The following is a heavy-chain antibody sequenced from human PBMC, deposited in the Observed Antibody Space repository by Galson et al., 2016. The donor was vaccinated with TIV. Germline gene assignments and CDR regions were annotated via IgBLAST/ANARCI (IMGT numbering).Heavy chain of an antibody. CDR3: ARAGPSDSGDYGKF. V-gene: IGHV1-8*02. D-gene: IGHD4-17*01. CDR2: MNANSGNR. J-gene: IGHJ4*02. Sequence: SVKVSCKASGYTSNTYDINWVRQATGQGLEWMGWMNANSGNRGYAPKFQGRLTLTRDTSRGTAYMELSSLRAEDPAVYYCARAGPSDSGDYGKFWGQGTLVTVSS. CDR1: GYTSNTYD.